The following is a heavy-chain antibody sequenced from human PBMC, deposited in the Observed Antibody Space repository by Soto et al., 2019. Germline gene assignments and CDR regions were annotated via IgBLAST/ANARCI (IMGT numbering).Heavy chain of an antibody. J-gene: IGHJ4*02. CDR2: INPNSGGT. CDR3: ARHPPLYDSSAYSLWDY. CDR1: GYTFTGYY. V-gene: IGHV1-2*02. Sequence: ASVKVSCKASGYTFTGYYMHWVRQAPGQGLEWMGWINPNSGGTNYAQKFQGRVTMTRDTSISTAYMELSRLRSDDTAVYYCARHPPLYDSSAYSLWDYWGQGTLVTV. D-gene: IGHD3-22*01.